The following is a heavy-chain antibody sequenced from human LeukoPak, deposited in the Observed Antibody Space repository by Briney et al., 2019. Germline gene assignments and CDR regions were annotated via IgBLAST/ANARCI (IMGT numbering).Heavy chain of an antibody. CDR2: INPSGGST. J-gene: IGHJ4*02. Sequence: ASVKVSCKASGYTFTSYYMHWVRQAPGQGLEWMGIINPSGGSTSYAQKFQGRVTMTRDTSTSTVYMELSSLRSEDTAVYYCERYNMIGSNYYGSGSYFDYWGQGTLVTVSS. V-gene: IGHV1-46*01. CDR1: GYTFTSYY. CDR3: ERYNMIGSNYYGSGSYFDY. D-gene: IGHD3-10*01.